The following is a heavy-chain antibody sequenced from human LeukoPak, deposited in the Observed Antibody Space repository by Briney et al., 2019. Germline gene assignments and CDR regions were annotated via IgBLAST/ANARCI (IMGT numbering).Heavy chain of an antibody. Sequence: ASVNVSCKASGGTFSSYAISWVRQAPGQGLEWMGWINPNSGGTNYAQKFQGRVTMTRDTSISTAYMELSRLRSDDTAVYYCVRAPTYKELDYWGQGTLVTVSS. J-gene: IGHJ4*02. CDR2: INPNSGGT. D-gene: IGHD1-1*01. V-gene: IGHV1-2*02. CDR1: GGTFSSYA. CDR3: VRAPTYKELDY.